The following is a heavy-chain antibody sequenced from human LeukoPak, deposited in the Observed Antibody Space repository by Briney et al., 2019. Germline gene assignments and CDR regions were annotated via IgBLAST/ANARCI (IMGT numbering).Heavy chain of an antibody. J-gene: IGHJ4*02. Sequence: GGSLRLSCAASGSTFSDYYMSWVRQAPGKGLEWVAVISYDGSNKFYADSVKGRFTIPRDNSENTLSLQMDSLRPGDTAVYYCAKVQYNSGWYGYFDYWGQGTLVTVSS. D-gene: IGHD6-19*01. CDR3: AKVQYNSGWYGYFDY. CDR2: ISYDGSNK. V-gene: IGHV3-30*18. CDR1: GSTFSDYY.